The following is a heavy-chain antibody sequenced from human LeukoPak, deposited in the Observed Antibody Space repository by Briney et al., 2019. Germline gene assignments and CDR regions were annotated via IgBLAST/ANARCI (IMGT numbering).Heavy chain of an antibody. J-gene: IGHJ4*02. D-gene: IGHD1-26*01. CDR2: INWNGGTK. Sequence: PAGSLSLSCVASGLTFDDYGMSWVRQAPGKGLEWVSDINWNGGTKTYADSVKGRFTISRDNGKNSLYLQMNSLRVEDTAFYYCARNSGANVYTYSFQYWGRGTLVTVSS. V-gene: IGHV3-20*04. CDR1: GLTFDDYG. CDR3: ARNSGANVYTYSFQY.